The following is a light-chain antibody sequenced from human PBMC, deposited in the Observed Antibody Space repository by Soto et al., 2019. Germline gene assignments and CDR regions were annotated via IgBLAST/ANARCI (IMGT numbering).Light chain of an antibody. V-gene: IGKV1-5*03. Sequence: DIQMTQSPSTLSASVGDRVTITCRASQSISSWLAWYQQKPGKAPKLLIYKASSLESGVPSRFSGSGSGTELTLKISSMQNDECETYYCQQYNSYSRTFGQGNKVDIK. CDR3: QQYNSYSRT. J-gene: IGKJ1*01. CDR2: KAS. CDR1: QSISSW.